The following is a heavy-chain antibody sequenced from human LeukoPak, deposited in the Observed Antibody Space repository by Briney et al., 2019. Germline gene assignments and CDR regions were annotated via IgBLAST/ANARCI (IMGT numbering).Heavy chain of an antibody. CDR1: GGTFSSYA. J-gene: IGHJ4*02. Sequence: SVKVSCKASGGTFSSYAISWVRQAPGQGPEWMGGIIPIFGTANYAQKFQGRVTITTDESTSTAYMELSSLRSEDTAVYYCARAEGYGRPYFDYWGQGTLVTVSS. CDR2: IIPIFGTA. CDR3: ARAEGYGRPYFDY. D-gene: IGHD3-10*01. V-gene: IGHV1-69*05.